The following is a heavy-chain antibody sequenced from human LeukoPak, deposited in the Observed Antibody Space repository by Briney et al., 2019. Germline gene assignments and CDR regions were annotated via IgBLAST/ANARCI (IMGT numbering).Heavy chain of an antibody. D-gene: IGHD1-26*01. V-gene: IGHV1-58*01. Sequence: SVKVSCKASGFTFTSSAVQWVRQARGQRLEWIGWIVVGSGNTNYAQKFQERVTITRDMSTSTAYMELSSLRSEDTAVYYCAARRVGATRSDAFDIWGQGTMVTVSS. CDR2: IVVGSGNT. CDR1: GFTFTSSA. J-gene: IGHJ3*02. CDR3: AARRVGATRSDAFDI.